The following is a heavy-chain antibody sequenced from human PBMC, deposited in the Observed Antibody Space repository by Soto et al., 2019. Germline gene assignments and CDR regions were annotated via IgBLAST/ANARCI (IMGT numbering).Heavy chain of an antibody. D-gene: IGHD5-12*01. CDR3: ARDTGYNFPNWFDP. J-gene: IGHJ5*02. CDR2: TYYRSKWYN. Sequence: QSQTLSLTCAISGDSVSSDSVAWNWIRQSPSRGLEWLGRTYYRSKWYNDYAVSVKSRITINPDTSKNQFSLQLNSVTPEDTAVYYCARDTGYNFPNWFDPWGQGTLVTVSS. V-gene: IGHV6-1*01. CDR1: GDSVSSDSVA.